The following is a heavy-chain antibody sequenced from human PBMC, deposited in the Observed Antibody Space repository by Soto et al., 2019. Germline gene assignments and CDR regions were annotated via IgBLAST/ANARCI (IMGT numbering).Heavy chain of an antibody. CDR2: IIPIFGTA. CDR1: GGTFSRYA. D-gene: IGHD5-18*01. J-gene: IGHJ4*02. CDR3: ARDLEDTAMVTRYFDY. Sequence: SVGVSCNSSGGTFSRYAISWVRQAPVQVLEWMGGIIPIFGTANYAQKFQGRVTITADESTSTAYMELSSLRSEDTAVYYCARDLEDTAMVTRYFDYCGQGTLVTVSS. V-gene: IGHV1-69*13.